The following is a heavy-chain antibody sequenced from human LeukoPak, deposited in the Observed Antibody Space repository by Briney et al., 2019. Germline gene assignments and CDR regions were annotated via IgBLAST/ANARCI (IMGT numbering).Heavy chain of an antibody. Sequence: ASVTVSCKASGYTFTSYDINWVRQATGQGLEWMGWMNPNSGSTGYAQKFQGRVTMTRNTSISTAYMELSSLRSEDTAVYYCARGVLGGSGSYYQNYYYYYGMDVWGQGTTVTVSS. CDR3: ARGVLGGSGSYYQNYYYYYGMDV. D-gene: IGHD3-10*01. J-gene: IGHJ6*02. V-gene: IGHV1-8*01. CDR1: GYTFTSYD. CDR2: MNPNSGST.